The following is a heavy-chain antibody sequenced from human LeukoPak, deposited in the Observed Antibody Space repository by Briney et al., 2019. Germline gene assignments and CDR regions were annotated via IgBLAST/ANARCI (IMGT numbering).Heavy chain of an antibody. CDR1: GFTFSSYN. J-gene: IGHJ4*02. Sequence: GALRLSCATSGFTFSSYNMNWVRQAPGKGLEWVSYISSSSSTIYYADSVKGRFTISRDNAKNSLYLQMNSLRAEDTAVYYCARGGDSKVSELDYWGQGALVTVSS. D-gene: IGHD7-27*01. CDR2: ISSSSSTI. V-gene: IGHV3-48*04. CDR3: ARGGDSKVSELDY.